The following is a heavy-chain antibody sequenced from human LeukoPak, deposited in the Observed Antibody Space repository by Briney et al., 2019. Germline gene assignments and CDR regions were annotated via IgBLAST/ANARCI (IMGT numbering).Heavy chain of an antibody. V-gene: IGHV3-53*01. CDR2: IYSGGST. CDR3: ARVNQLLTIDY. CDR1: GFTVCDTY. J-gene: IGHJ4*02. D-gene: IGHD4/OR15-4a*01. Sequence: PGGSLRLSCAASGFTVCDTYMSWVRQTPWKGLEWVSVIYSGGSTYYSDSVKGRFTISRDNSKNTLYLQMNSLRAEDTAVYYCARVNQLLTIDYWGQGTLVTVSS.